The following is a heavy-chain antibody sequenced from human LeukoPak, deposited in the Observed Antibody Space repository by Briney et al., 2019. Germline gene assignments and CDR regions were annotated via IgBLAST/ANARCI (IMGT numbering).Heavy chain of an antibody. J-gene: IGHJ6*03. CDR1: GGSISSYY. D-gene: IGHD2-2*01. CDR2: IYSSGST. V-gene: IGHV4-4*07. CDR3: ARGSVGTSIYYMDV. Sequence: PSETLSLTCIVSGGSISSYYWTWIRQSAGKGLEWIGRIYSSGSTNYKASLKSRVTMSVDTSKNQLSLNLTSVTAADTAAYYCARGSVGTSIYYMDVWGRGTTVTVSS.